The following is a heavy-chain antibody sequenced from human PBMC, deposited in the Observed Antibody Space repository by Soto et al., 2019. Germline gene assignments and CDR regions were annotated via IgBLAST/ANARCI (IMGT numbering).Heavy chain of an antibody. CDR3: VRRHVSATGIDWFDP. CDR2: INAANGDT. D-gene: IGHD6-13*01. V-gene: IGHV1-3*01. CDR1: GYTFTSYG. Sequence: ASVKVSCKASGYTFTSYGIHWVRQAPGQRLEWMGWINAANGDTKYSPKFQGRVTITRDKSASTAYMELSSLRSEDTAVYYCVRRHVSATGIDWFDPWGQGTLATVSS. J-gene: IGHJ5*02.